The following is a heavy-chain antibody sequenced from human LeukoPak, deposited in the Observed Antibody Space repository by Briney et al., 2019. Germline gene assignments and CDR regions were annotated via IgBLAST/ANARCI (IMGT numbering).Heavy chain of an antibody. CDR1: GFTFSSYW. D-gene: IGHD6-13*01. CDR2: IRQDGSQK. V-gene: IGHV3-7*01. CDR3: ARAGYSSTWYSRYFDL. Sequence: GGSLRLSCVASGFTFSSYWMSWVRQAPGKGLEWVATIRQDGSQKYYVDSVKGRFTISRENAKNSLYLQVNSLRAGDTAVYYCARAGYSSTWYSRYFDLWGRGTLVTVSP. J-gene: IGHJ2*01.